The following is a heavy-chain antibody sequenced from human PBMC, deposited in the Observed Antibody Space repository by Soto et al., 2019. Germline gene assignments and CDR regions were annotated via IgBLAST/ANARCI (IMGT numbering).Heavy chain of an antibody. D-gene: IGHD3-22*01. CDR3: ARARGDYYDSSGYYYPRWYFDL. J-gene: IGHJ2*01. Sequence: PGGSLRLSCAASGFTFSSYAMHWVRQAPGKGLEWVAVISYDGSNKYYADSVKGRFTISRDNSKNTLYLQMNSLRAEDTAVYYCARARGDYYDSSGYYYPRWYFDLWGRGTLVTVSS. CDR2: ISYDGSNK. CDR1: GFTFSSYA. V-gene: IGHV3-30-3*01.